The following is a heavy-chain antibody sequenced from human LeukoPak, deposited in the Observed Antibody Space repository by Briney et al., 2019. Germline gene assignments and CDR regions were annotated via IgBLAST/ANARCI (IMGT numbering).Heavy chain of an antibody. Sequence: PGGSLRLSCSASGFTFGTHAMHWVRQAPGKGLEWVAMIWRGGNTKYYGDSVKGRFTISRDDSRSRVYLQMNSLRAEDTAVYYCANGRSGVRGVNYWGQGTLVTVSS. V-gene: IGHV3-33*06. CDR3: ANGRSGVRGVNY. CDR2: IWRGGNTK. D-gene: IGHD3-10*01. CDR1: GFTFGTHA. J-gene: IGHJ4*02.